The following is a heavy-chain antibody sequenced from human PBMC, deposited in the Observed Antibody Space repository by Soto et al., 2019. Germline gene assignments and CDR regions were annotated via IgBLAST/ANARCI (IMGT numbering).Heavy chain of an antibody. CDR1: GFTFSNYN. CDR3: ARVRGPYGYGMDV. Sequence: EVQLVESGGGLVQPGGSLRLSCAASGFTFSNYNMKWVRQAPGKGLEWVSNIVGSGGTIYYADSVRGRFTISRDNAKNSLYLQMNSPRDDDTVVYYCARVRGPYGYGMDVWGQGTTVTVSS. J-gene: IGHJ6*02. CDR2: IVGSGGTI. V-gene: IGHV3-48*02. D-gene: IGHD3-16*01.